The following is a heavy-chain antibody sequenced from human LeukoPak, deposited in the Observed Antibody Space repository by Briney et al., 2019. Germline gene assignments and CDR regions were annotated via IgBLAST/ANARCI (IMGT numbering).Heavy chain of an antibody. CDR1: GFTFRSYG. CDR3: AREGPGVGTRFDY. D-gene: IGHD3-10*01. Sequence: GGSLRLSCAASGFTFRSYGMHWVRQAPGKGLEWVAFIRYDGSNKYYADSVRGRFTISRDNSKNALYLQMNSLRAEDTAVYYCAREGPGVGTRFDYWGQGTLVTVSS. CDR2: IRYDGSNK. V-gene: IGHV3-30*02. J-gene: IGHJ4*02.